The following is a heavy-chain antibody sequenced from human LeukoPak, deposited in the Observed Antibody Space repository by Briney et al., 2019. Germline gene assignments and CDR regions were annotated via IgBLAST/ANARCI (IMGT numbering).Heavy chain of an antibody. CDR2: IYYSGNT. CDR3: ARQTGSGLFILP. J-gene: IGHJ4*02. V-gene: IGHV4-39*01. CDR1: GVSISSSNSY. Sequence: PSETLSLTCTVSGVSISSSNSYWGWIRQPPGKGLEWIGSIYYSGNTYYNASLKSQVSISIDTSKNQFSLRLTSVTAADTAVYYCARQTGSGLFILPGGQGTLITVSS. D-gene: IGHD3/OR15-3a*01.